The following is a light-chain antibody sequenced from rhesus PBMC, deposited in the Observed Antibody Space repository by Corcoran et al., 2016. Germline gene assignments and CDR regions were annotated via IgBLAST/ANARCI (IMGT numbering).Light chain of an antibody. CDR2: EVS. V-gene: IGLV2-13*03. J-gene: IGLJ1*01. Sequence: QAAPTQSPSVSGSPGQSVIISCTGTSGDIGGYNRVSWYQQHPGKAPKLMIYEVSKRPSGVSDRFSGSKSGNTASLTISGLQAEDEADYYCKSHTRSGAYIIGGGTRLTV. CDR3: KSHTRSGAYI. CDR1: SGDIGGYNR.